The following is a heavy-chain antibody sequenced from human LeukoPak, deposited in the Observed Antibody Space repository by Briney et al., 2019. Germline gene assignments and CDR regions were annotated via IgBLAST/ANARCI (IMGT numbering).Heavy chain of an antibody. CDR2: IRYDGSNK. V-gene: IGHV3-30*02. CDR3: AKGSGYLLDAFDF. D-gene: IGHD3-22*01. CDR1: GFTFSSYG. Sequence: GGSLRLSCATSGFTFSSYGIHWVRQAPGKGLDWVAFIRYDGSNKYYADSVKGRSTISRDNSKNTVYLQMNSLRAEDTALYYCAKGSGYLLDAFDFWGQGTMVTVSS. J-gene: IGHJ3*01.